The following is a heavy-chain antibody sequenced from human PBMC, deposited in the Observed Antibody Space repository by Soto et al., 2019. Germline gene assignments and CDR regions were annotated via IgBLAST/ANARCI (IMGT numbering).Heavy chain of an antibody. CDR1: GFTFRNYA. CDR3: AKDAISGDGIWLMDS. CDR2: LLRSGGSA. D-gene: IGHD4-17*01. Sequence: RSLRLSCAASGFTFRNYAMTWARQAPGKGLEWVSSLLRSGGSAYYADSVGGRFTISSDTSANSLYLQMDNLRAEDTAIYYCAKDAISGDGIWLMDSWGQGTVVTVSS. V-gene: IGHV3-23*01. J-gene: IGHJ5*02.